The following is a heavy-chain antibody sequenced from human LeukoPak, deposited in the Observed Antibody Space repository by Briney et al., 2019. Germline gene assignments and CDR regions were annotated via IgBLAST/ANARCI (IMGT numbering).Heavy chain of an antibody. CDR2: IIPIFGTA. CDR3: ARDPRGQAVAES. V-gene: IGHV1-69*13. Sequence: SVKVSCKASGGTFSSYAISWVRQAPGQGLEWMGGIIPIFGTANYAQKFQGRVTITADESTSTAYMELSSLRSEDTAVYYCARDPRGQAVAESWGQGTLVTVSS. J-gene: IGHJ4*02. D-gene: IGHD6-19*01. CDR1: GGTFSSYA.